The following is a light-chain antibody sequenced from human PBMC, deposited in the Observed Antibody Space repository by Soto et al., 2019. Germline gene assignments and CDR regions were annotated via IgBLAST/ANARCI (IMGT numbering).Light chain of an antibody. Sequence: EIVMTQSPTILSVSPGERATLSCRASQSVSSNLAWYQQKPGQAPRLLIYGVYTRAPGIPARFSGSGSGTEFTLTISSLQYEDFAVYYCQQYHSWPPRTFGQGTKVDIK. J-gene: IGKJ1*01. CDR1: QSVSSN. CDR2: GVY. CDR3: QQYHSWPPRT. V-gene: IGKV3D-15*01.